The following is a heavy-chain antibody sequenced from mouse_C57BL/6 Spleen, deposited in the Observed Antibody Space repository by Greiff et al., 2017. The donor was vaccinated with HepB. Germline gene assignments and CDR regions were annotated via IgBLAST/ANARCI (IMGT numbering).Heavy chain of an antibody. J-gene: IGHJ4*01. CDR3: ARDSYYSNYDAMDY. CDR2: IYPRSGNT. CDR1: GYTFTSYG. Sequence: QVQLQQSGAELARPGASVKLSCKASGYTFTSYGISWVKQRTGQGLEWIGEIYPRSGNTYYNEKFKGKATLTVDTSSSTAYMELHSLTSEDSAVYFCARDSYYSNYDAMDYWGQGTSVTVSS. D-gene: IGHD2-5*01. V-gene: IGHV1-81*01.